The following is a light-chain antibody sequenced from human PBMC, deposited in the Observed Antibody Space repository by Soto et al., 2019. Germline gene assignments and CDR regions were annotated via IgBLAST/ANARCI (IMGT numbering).Light chain of an antibody. Sequence: DIVMNQAPDSLAGYLGEGAKINCKYSLIVSYSSNNKNYLAWYQQKPGQHHKILIYWESTRESGVHDRFSGSGSGTDFTLTISSMQAGDVAVYYCKQYYSTPLTFGGEHEVDLK. J-gene: IGKJ4*01. V-gene: IGKV4-1*01. CDR2: WES. CDR3: KQYYSTPLT. CDR1: LIVSYSSNNKNY.